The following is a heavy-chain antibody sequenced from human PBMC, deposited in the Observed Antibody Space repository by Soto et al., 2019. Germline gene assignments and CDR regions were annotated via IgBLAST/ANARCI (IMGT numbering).Heavy chain of an antibody. D-gene: IGHD5-12*01. CDR2: IYYSGST. CDR1: GGSISSGDYY. Sequence: SETLSLTCTVSGGSISSGDYYWSWIRQPPGKGLEWIGYIYYSGSTYYYPSLKSRVTISVDTSKNQFSLKLSSVTAADTAVYYCARASRGGYDYQLDFWGQGTLVTVS. J-gene: IGHJ4*02. V-gene: IGHV4-30-4*01. CDR3: ARASRGGYDYQLDF.